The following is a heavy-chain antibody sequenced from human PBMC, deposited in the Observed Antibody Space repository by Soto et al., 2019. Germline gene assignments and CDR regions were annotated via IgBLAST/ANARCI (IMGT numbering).Heavy chain of an antibody. CDR3: ARHLNGDSGYGFYSQYYFDY. D-gene: IGHD5-12*01. CDR1: GFSISSSNYY. J-gene: IGHJ4*02. CDR2: IYYSGST. V-gene: IGHV4-39*01. Sequence: AGTLSLTCTVSGFSISSSNYYWVRLRPPKGLGLEWVGGIYYSGSTYYAPSLKGRFTISRDTSKNQFSLKLSSVTAADTAVYYCARHLNGDSGYGFYSQYYFDYWGQGTLVTVSS.